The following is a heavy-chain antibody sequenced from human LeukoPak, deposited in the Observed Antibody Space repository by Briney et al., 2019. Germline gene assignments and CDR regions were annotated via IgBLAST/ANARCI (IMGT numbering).Heavy chain of an antibody. CDR1: GYTFTGYY. V-gene: IGHV1-46*01. CDR2: MNPSGGST. CDR3: ARLTGYSRSCYDY. Sequence: VASVTVSCKASGYTFTGYYMHWVRQAPGQGLEWMGIMNPSGGSTSYAQKFQGRVTMTRDTSTSTVYIELSSLRSEDTAVYYCARLTGYSRSCYDYWGQGTLVTVSS. J-gene: IGHJ4*02. D-gene: IGHD6-13*01.